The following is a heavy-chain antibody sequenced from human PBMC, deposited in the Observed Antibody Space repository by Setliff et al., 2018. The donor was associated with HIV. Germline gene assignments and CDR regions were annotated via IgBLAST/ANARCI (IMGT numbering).Heavy chain of an antibody. J-gene: IGHJ4*03. CDR1: GGSFSGYS. CDR3: ARSLSGSGSYLDY. CDR2: IDQSGST. D-gene: IGHD3-10*01. Sequence: ASETLSLTCAVYGGSFSGYSWTWIRQPPGKGLEWIGGIDQSGSTNYNPSLKSRVTTSVDTSKNQFSLRLSSVTAADTAVYYCARSLSGSGSYLDYWGQGTLVTVSS. V-gene: IGHV4-34*01.